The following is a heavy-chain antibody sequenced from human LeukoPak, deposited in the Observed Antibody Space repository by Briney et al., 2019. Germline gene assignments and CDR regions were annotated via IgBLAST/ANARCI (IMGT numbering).Heavy chain of an antibody. V-gene: IGHV4-59*01. Sequence: SETLSLTCTVSGGSISHYYWSWSRQPPGEGLEWIGYIYYSGSTNYNPSLKNRVSMSVDTSKNQFSLKLNSVTAADTAVYYCERGNSYYDSSGAFDYWGQGTLVTVSS. CDR1: GGSISHYY. CDR2: IYYSGST. J-gene: IGHJ4*02. D-gene: IGHD3-22*01. CDR3: ERGNSYYDSSGAFDY.